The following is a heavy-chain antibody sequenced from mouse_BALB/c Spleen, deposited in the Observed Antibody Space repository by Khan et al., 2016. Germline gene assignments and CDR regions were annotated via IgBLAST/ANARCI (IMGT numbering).Heavy chain of an antibody. CDR3: ARDYYYGSSFDY. D-gene: IGHD1-1*01. CDR2: ISYSGST. CDR1: GYSITSDYA. V-gene: IGHV3-2*02. Sequence: EVQLQESGPGLVKPSQSLSLTCTVTGYSITSDYAWNWIRQFPGNKLEWMGYISYSGSTSYNPSLKRRLSITRDTANNQFFLQLNSVTTEESATYYFARDYYYGSSFDYWGQGTTLTVSS. J-gene: IGHJ2*01.